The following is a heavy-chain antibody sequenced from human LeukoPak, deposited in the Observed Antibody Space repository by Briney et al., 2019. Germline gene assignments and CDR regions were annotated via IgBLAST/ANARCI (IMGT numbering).Heavy chain of an antibody. V-gene: IGHV4-31*03. Sequence: SQTLSLTCTLSGGSISSGGYYWSWIRQHPGKGLEWIGYIYFSGSTYYNPSLKSRVTISLDTSKNQFSLKLSSVTAADTALYYCARDRESMTVRYWGQGTLVTVSS. CDR2: IYFSGST. CDR1: GGSISSGGYY. D-gene: IGHD3-22*01. CDR3: ARDRESMTVRY. J-gene: IGHJ4*02.